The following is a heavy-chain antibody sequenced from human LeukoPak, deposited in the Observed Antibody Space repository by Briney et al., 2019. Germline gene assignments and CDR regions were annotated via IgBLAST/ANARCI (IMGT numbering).Heavy chain of an antibody. CDR1: GFTFSSYA. V-gene: IGHV3-30*04. J-gene: IGHJ4*02. Sequence: PGGSLRLSCAASGFTFSSYAMHWVRQAPGKGLEWVAVISYDGSNKYYADSVKSRFTISRDNSKNTLYLQMNSLRAEDTAVYYCARASVLRYFDWPVGLNEYYFDYWGQGTLVTVSS. D-gene: IGHD3-9*01. CDR3: ARASVLRYFDWPVGLNEYYFDY. CDR2: ISYDGSNK.